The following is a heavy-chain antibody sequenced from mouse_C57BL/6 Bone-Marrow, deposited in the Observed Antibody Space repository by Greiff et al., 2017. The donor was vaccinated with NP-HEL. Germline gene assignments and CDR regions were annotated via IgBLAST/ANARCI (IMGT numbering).Heavy chain of an antibody. CDR3: ARHPYYYGSSYWYFDV. J-gene: IGHJ1*03. Sequence: EVQVVESGGGLVQPGGSLKLSCAASGFTFSDYYMYWVRQTPEKRLEWVAYISNGGGSTYYPDTVKGRFTISRDNAKNTLYLQMSRLKSEDTAMYYCARHPYYYGSSYWYFDVWGTGTTVTVSS. D-gene: IGHD1-1*01. CDR2: ISNGGGST. V-gene: IGHV5-12*01. CDR1: GFTFSDYY.